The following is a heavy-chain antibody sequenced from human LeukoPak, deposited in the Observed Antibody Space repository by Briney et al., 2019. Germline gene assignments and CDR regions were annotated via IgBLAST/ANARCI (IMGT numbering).Heavy chain of an antibody. Sequence: PPETLSLTCTVSGGSISRYYWSWIRQPPGKGLEWVGYIYYSGSTNYNPSLQRRVTISIDTSKNEFSLKLGSVTAADTAVYYCASRRVGPFDYWGQGTLVTVSS. J-gene: IGHJ4*02. V-gene: IGHV4-59*08. CDR1: GGSISRYY. CDR3: ASRRVGPFDY. CDR2: IYYSGST. D-gene: IGHD1-26*01.